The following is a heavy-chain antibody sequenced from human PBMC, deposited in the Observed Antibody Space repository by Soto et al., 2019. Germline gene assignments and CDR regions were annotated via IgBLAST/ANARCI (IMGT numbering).Heavy chain of an antibody. CDR3: AEASTRTMGRGVVKDY. CDR2: ITRNSGSV. Sequence: LRLSCAVSGFKFEDYAMHWVRQVPGEGPEWVSGITRNSGSVAYADSVKGRFTISRDNAKNSLFLQMNSVRAEDTALYYCAEASTRTMGRGVVKDYWGQGTLVTVSS. D-gene: IGHD3-10*01. J-gene: IGHJ4*02. CDR1: GFKFEDYA. V-gene: IGHV3-9*01.